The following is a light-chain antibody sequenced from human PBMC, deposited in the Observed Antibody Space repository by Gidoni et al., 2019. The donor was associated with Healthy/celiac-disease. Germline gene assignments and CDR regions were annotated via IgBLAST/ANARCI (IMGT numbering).Light chain of an antibody. CDR3: QQYDNLPPGLT. V-gene: IGKV1-33*01. CDR2: NAS. J-gene: IGKJ4*01. Sequence: DIQMTQSSSSLSASVGDRVTITCQASQDNSNYLKWYQQKPGKAPKLLIYNASNLKTGVPSRFSGSGSGTDFTFTISSLQPEDIETDYCQQYDNLPPGLTFGGGTKVEIK. CDR1: QDNSNY.